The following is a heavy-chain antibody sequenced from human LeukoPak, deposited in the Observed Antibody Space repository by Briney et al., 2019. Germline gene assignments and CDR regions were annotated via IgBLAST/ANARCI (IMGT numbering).Heavy chain of an antibody. J-gene: IGHJ4*02. V-gene: IGHV3-7*01. CDR1: GFTFSSYG. CDR3: ARGLALNTRRGYYYTEDDY. CDR2: LNQDGREK. D-gene: IGHD3-22*01. Sequence: GGSLGLSCAASGFTFSSYGMHWVRQAPGKGLEWVANLNQDGREKYYLDSVRGRFTISRDNAKNSVFLQLDSLRAEDTAVYFCARGLALNTRRGYYYTEDDYWGQGTLVAVSS.